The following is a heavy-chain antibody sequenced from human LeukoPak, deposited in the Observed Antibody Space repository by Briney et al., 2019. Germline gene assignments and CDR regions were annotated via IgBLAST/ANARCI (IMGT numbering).Heavy chain of an antibody. CDR1: GYTFTSYA. CDR3: AADYGDYGVNFYYYYGMDV. V-gene: IGHV7-4-1*02. J-gene: IGHJ6*02. Sequence: ASVKVSCKASGYTFTSYAMNWVRQAPGQGLEWMGWINTNTGNPTYAQGLTGRFVFSLDTSVSTAYLQISSLKAEDTAVYYCAADYGDYGVNFYYYYGMDVWGQGTTVTVSS. CDR2: INTNTGNP. D-gene: IGHD4-17*01.